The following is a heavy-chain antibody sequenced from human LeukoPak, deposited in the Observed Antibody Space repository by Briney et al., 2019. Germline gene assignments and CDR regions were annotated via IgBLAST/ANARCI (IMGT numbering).Heavy chain of an antibody. CDR2: IKSKTDGGTT. Sequence: GGSLRLSCAASGFTFSNAWMSWVRQAPGKGLEWVGRIKSKTDGGTTDYAAPVKGRFTISRDDSKNTLHLQMNSLKTEDTAMYYCATFDYYDSWSYYGMPPDYWGQGTLVIVSS. CDR1: GFTFSNAW. J-gene: IGHJ4*02. V-gene: IGHV3-15*01. CDR3: ATFDYYDSWSYYGMPPDY. D-gene: IGHD3-10*01.